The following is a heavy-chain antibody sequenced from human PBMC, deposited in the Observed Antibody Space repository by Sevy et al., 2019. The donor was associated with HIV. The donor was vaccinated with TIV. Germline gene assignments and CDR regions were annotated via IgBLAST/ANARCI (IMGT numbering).Heavy chain of an antibody. D-gene: IGHD6-19*01. Sequence: GGSLRLSCAASGFTFSDYYMSWIRQAPGKGLEWVSYISSSGSTIYYADSVKGRFTISRDNAKNSQYLQMNSLRAEDTAVYYCARARLGWMVDAFDIWGQGTMVTVSS. CDR2: ISSSGSTI. CDR3: ARARLGWMVDAFDI. J-gene: IGHJ3*02. V-gene: IGHV3-11*01. CDR1: GFTFSDYY.